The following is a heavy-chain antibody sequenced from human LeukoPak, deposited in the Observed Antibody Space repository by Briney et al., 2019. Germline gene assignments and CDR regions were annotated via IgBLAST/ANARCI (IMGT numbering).Heavy chain of an antibody. D-gene: IGHD2-2*02. J-gene: IGHJ4*02. V-gene: IGHV3-43D*03. Sequence: GGSLRLSCAVSGVNFHDCAMHWVRHVPGQGLEWISLTTWYGGSTYYGDSVKGRFTISRDNSKNSLFLQMNSLRIEDTALYYSAKDRYTGASRGLLDYWGQGTLVTVSS. CDR1: GVNFHDCA. CDR3: AKDRYTGASRGLLDY. CDR2: TTWYGGST.